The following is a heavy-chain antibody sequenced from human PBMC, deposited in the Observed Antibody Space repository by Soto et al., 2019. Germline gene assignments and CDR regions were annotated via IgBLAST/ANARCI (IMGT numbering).Heavy chain of an antibody. CDR1: GYTFTSYG. CDR3: ARIGLIDILTGYYSLEDAFDI. D-gene: IGHD3-9*01. Sequence: QVQLVQSGAEVKKPGASVKVSCKASGYTFTSYGISWVRQAPGQGLEWMGWISAYNGNTNYAQKLQGRVTMTTDTSTSTAYMELRSLRSDDTAVYYCARIGLIDILTGYYSLEDAFDIWGQGTMVTVSS. V-gene: IGHV1-18*01. CDR2: ISAYNGNT. J-gene: IGHJ3*02.